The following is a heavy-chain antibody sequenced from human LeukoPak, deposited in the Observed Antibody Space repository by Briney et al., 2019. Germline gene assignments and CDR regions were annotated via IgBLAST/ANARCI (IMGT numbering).Heavy chain of an antibody. D-gene: IGHD3-22*01. J-gene: IGHJ1*01. CDR3: ARGGVRRGPYDGSGFYSKYFQQ. Sequence: SETLSLTCAVYGGSFSGYYWSWIRQPPGKGLEWIGEINHSGSTNYNPSLKSRVTISVDTSKNQFSLKLSSVTAADTAVYYCARGGVRRGPYDGSGFYSKYFQQGGRGPRVPVSS. CDR1: GGSFSGYY. V-gene: IGHV4-34*01. CDR2: INHSGST.